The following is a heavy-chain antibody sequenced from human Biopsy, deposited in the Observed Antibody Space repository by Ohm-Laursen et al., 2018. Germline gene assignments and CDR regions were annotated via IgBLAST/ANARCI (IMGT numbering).Heavy chain of an antibody. CDR3: ARSRGSSGIATIYYYGMDV. D-gene: IGHD3-10*01. CDR1: GITVSGNY. J-gene: IGHJ6*02. V-gene: IGHV3-11*04. CDR2: ISGSGVTK. Sequence: SLRLSCSASGITVSGNYMTWVRQAPGKGLEWLSYISGSGVTKMYVDSVKGRFTISRDNAKNSLYLQMNSLRAEDTAVYYCARSRGSSGIATIYYYGMDVWGQGTTVTVSS.